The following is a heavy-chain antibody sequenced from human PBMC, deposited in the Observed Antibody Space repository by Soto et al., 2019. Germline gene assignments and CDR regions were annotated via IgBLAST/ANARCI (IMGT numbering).Heavy chain of an antibody. V-gene: IGHV1-69*01. CDR2: SIPIFGTA. CDR3: AGGWGYDSTDYYYAY. D-gene: IGHD3-22*01. Sequence: QVQLVQSGAEVRKPGSSVRVSCKASGGSFNRHTISLVRQAPGQGLEWMGGSIPIFGTANHAQKFQGRVTIIADESTSTVYMELSSLRSDDTAIYYCAGGWGYDSTDYYYAYWGQGTLVIVSS. CDR1: GGSFNRHT. J-gene: IGHJ4*02.